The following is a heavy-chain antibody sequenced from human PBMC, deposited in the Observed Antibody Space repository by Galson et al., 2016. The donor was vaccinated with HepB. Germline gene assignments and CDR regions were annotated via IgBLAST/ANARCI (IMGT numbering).Heavy chain of an antibody. J-gene: IGHJ6*02. Sequence: SLRLSCAASGFTFSSSSLHWVRQAPGKGLEWVAVISYDGRRHYYADSVRDRFTVSRDNSKNLVYLQMNSLALGDPAVYYCAKTEKRSVCGTTPTYYFGMEVWGRGTAVTVS. V-gene: IGHV3-30*18. CDR1: GFTFSSSS. CDR3: AKTEKRSVCGTTPTYYFGMEV. D-gene: IGHD1-1*01. CDR2: ISYDGRRH.